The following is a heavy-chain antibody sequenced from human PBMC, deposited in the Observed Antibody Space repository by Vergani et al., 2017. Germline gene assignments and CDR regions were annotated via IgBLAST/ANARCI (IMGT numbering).Heavy chain of an antibody. J-gene: IGHJ3*02. Sequence: QVQLQESGPGLVKPSETLSLTCTVSGGSVSSGSYYWSWILQPPGKGLEWIGYIYYSGSTNYNPSLKSRVTISVDTSKNQFSLKLSSVTAADTAVYYCARNSNSGYDDDAFDIWGQGTMVTVSS. CDR2: IYYSGST. CDR3: ARNSNSGYDDDAFDI. V-gene: IGHV4-61*01. CDR1: GGSVSSGSYY. D-gene: IGHD5-12*01.